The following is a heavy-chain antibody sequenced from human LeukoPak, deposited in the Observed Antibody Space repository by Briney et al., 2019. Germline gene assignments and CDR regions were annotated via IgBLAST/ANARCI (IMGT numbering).Heavy chain of an antibody. Sequence: ASVKVSCQASGYTFPSYDINWVRQATGQGLEWMGWMNPNSGNTGYAQKFQGRVNMTRNTSISTAYMELSSLRSEDTAVYYCARGFRSRTKPYYYCMDVWGKGTTVNVS. CDR3: ARGFRSRTKPYYYCMDV. V-gene: IGHV1-8*01. CDR1: GYTFPSYD. CDR2: MNPNSGNT. D-gene: IGHD2-8*01. J-gene: IGHJ6*03.